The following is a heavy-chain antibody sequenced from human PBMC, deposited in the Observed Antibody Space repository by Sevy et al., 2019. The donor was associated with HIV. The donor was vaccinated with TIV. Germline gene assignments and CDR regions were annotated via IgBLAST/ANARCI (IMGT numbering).Heavy chain of an antibody. J-gene: IGHJ6*02. V-gene: IGHV3-53*01. CDR3: ARGVYPNDYGDYVDYYYGMDV. CDR2: IYSGGST. Sequence: GGSLRLSCAASGFTVSSNYMSWVRQAPGKGLEWVSVIYSGGSTYYADSVKGRFTISRDNSKNTLYLQMNGLRAEDTAVYYCARGVYPNDYGDYVDYYYGMDVWGQGTTVTVSS. D-gene: IGHD4-17*01. CDR1: GFTVSSNY.